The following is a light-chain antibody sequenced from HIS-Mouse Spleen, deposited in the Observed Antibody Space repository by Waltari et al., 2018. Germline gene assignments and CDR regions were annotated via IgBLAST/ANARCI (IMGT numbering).Light chain of an antibody. CDR1: VLAKKY. J-gene: IGLJ2*01. CDR2: KDS. V-gene: IGLV3-27*01. Sequence: SYELTQPSSVSVSPGQTARITCSGDVLAKKYARWFQQKPGQAPVLVIYKDSGRPSGIPELFSGSSSGTTVTLTISGAQVEDEADYYCYSAADNSGVFGGGTKLTVL. CDR3: YSAADNSGV.